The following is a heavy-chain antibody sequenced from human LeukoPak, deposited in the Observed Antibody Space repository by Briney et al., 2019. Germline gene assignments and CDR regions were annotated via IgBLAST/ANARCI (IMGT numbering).Heavy chain of an antibody. CDR2: IYYSGST. Sequence: PSETLSLTCTVSGGSISSSSYYWGWIRQPPGKGLEWIGSIYYSGSTYYNPSLKSRVTISVDTSKNQFSLRLSSVTAADTAVYYCVSIRLRTSWFDPWGQGTLVTVSS. CDR3: VSIRLRTSWFDP. J-gene: IGHJ5*02. CDR1: GGSISSSSYY. D-gene: IGHD1-1*01. V-gene: IGHV4-39*01.